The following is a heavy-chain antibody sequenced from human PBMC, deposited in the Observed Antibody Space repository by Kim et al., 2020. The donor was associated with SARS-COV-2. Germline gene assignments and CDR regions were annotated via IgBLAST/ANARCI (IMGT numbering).Heavy chain of an antibody. V-gene: IGHV2-70*11. CDR1: GFSLSTSGMC. J-gene: IGHJ4*02. CDR3: ARIRAGSSSPNFDY. D-gene: IGHD6-6*01. CDR2: IDWDDDK. Sequence: SGPTLVNPTQTLTLTCTFSGFSLSTSGMCVNWIRQPPGKALEWLARIDWDDDKYYSTSLKTRLTISKDTSKNQVVLTMTNMDPVDTATYYCARIRAGSSSPNFDYWGQGILVTVSS.